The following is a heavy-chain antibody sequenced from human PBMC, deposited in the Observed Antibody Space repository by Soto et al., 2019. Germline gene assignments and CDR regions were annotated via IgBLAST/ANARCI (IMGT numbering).Heavy chain of an antibody. CDR2: IWYDGSNK. J-gene: IGHJ4*02. D-gene: IGHD3-22*01. V-gene: IGHV3-33*01. CDR1: GFTFSSYG. Sequence: QVQLVESGGGMVQPGRSLRLSCAASGFTFSSYGMHWVRQAPGKGLEWVAVIWYDGSNKYYADSVKGRFTISRDNSKNTLYLQMNSLRAEDTAVYYCARGPLYYYDTQGYFDYWGQGTLVTVSS. CDR3: ARGPLYYYDTQGYFDY.